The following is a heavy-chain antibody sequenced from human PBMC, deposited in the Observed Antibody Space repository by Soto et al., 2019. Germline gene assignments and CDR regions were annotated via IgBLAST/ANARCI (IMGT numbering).Heavy chain of an antibody. CDR3: TTDLGGYGFRDDAFDI. J-gene: IGHJ3*02. V-gene: IGHV3-15*01. CDR2: IKSKTDGGTT. D-gene: IGHD5-12*01. Sequence: LRLSCAASGFTFSNAWMSWVRQAPGKGLEWVGRIKSKTDGGTTDYAAPVKGRFTISRDDSKNTLYLQMNSLKTEDTAVYYCTTDLGGYGFRDDAFDIWGQGTMVTVSS. CDR1: GFTFSNAW.